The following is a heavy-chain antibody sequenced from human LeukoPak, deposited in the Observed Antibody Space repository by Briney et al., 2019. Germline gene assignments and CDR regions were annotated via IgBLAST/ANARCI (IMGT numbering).Heavy chain of an antibody. V-gene: IGHV4-59*01. Sequence: PSETLSLTCNVSGVSISSYYWSWIRQPPGKGLEWIGFIFYSGSTNYNPSLRSRVTISIDTSKNRFSLKLTSVTAADTAVYFCASLDTAMLSGFDYWGQGMLVTVSS. D-gene: IGHD5-18*01. CDR2: IFYSGST. CDR3: ASLDTAMLSGFDY. CDR1: GVSISSYY. J-gene: IGHJ4*02.